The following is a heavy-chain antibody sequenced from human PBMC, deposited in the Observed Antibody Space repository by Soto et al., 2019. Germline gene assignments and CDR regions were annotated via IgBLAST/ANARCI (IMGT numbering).Heavy chain of an antibody. D-gene: IGHD5-12*01. CDR3: ARQYSGYDYFDY. CDR2: IIPIFGTA. J-gene: IGHJ4*02. CDR1: GGTFSSYA. V-gene: IGHV1-69*05. Sequence: GASVKVSCKASGGTFSSYAISWVRQAPGQGLEWMGGIIPIFGTANYAQKFQGRLSITRDTSASTAYMELRSLRSEDTAVYYCARQYSGYDYFDYWGQGTLVTVSS.